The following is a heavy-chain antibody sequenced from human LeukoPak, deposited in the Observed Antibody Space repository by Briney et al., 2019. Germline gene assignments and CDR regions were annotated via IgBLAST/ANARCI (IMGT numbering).Heavy chain of an antibody. V-gene: IGHV4-34*01. CDR2: INHSGST. Sequence: KPSETLSLTCAVYGGTFSGYYWSWIRQPPGKGLEWIGEINHSGSTNYNPSLKSRVTISVDTSKNQFSLKLSSVTAADTAVYYCARGPYWETQGFDYWGQGTLVTVSS. CDR1: GGTFSGYY. CDR3: ARGPYWETQGFDY. D-gene: IGHD1-26*01. J-gene: IGHJ4*02.